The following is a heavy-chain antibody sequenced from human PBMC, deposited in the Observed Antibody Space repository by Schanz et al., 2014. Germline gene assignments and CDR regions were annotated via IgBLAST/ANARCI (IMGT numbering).Heavy chain of an antibody. V-gene: IGHV3-33*03. CDR3: AKGRFGELSAFDI. J-gene: IGHJ3*02. CDR2: ISYDGSKK. CDR1: GFMFSSYG. D-gene: IGHD3-10*01. Sequence: QVQLVESGGGVVQPGRSLRLSCAASGFMFSSYGMHWVRQAPGKGLEWVGVISYDGSKKSYADSVKGRFTISRDDAKKSMYLQMNNLRAEDTAVYYCAKGRFGELSAFDIWGQGTMVTVSS.